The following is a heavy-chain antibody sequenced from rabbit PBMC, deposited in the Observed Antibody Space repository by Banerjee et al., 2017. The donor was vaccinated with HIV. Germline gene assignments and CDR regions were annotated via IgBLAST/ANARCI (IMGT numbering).Heavy chain of an antibody. CDR3: ARGRNGWGLGL. CDR1: GFSFSSSYW. CDR2: IYIGSGST. V-gene: IGHV1S45*01. D-gene: IGHD4-1*01. J-gene: IGHJ4*01. Sequence: EESGGDLVKPEGSLTLTCTASGFSFSSSYWIWWVRQAPGKGLEWIACIYIGSGSTYYASWVNGRFTISKTSSTTVTLQMTSLTAADTATYFCARGRNGWGLGLWGQGTLVTVS.